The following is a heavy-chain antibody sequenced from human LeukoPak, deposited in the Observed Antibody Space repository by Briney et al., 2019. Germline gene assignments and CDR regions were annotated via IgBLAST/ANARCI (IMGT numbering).Heavy chain of an antibody. D-gene: IGHD2-2*01. Sequence: ASVKVSCKASGYTFTNYDIHWVRQATGRGLEWMGWMNPNSGNTGYAQNFQGRVTMTRNTSISTAYMELSSLRSEDTAVYYCARVNCSSTSCRSKFLDYWGQGTLVTVSS. V-gene: IGHV1-8*01. CDR3: ARVNCSSTSCRSKFLDY. CDR2: MNPNSGNT. CDR1: GYTFTNYD. J-gene: IGHJ4*02.